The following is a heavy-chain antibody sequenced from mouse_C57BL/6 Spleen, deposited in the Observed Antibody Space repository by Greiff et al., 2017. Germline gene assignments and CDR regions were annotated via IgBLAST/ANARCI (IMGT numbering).Heavy chain of an antibody. Sequence: QVQLQQPGAELVMPGASVKLSCKASGYTFTSYWMHWVKQRPGQGLEWIGEIDPSDSYTNYNQKFKGKSTLTVDKSSSTAYMQLSSLTSEDSAVYYCARWDTTAQWFAYWGQGTLVTVSA. J-gene: IGHJ3*01. D-gene: IGHD1-2*01. V-gene: IGHV1-69*01. CDR1: GYTFTSYW. CDR3: ARWDTTAQWFAY. CDR2: IDPSDSYT.